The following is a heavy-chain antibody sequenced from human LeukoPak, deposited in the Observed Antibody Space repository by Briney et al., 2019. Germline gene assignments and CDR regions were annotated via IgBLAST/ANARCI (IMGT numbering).Heavy chain of an antibody. Sequence: WGSLRLSCAASGFTFSSYGMHWVRQAPGKGLEWVAFIWYDGSNKYYADSVRGRFTLSRDNSKNTLYLQMNSLRAEDTAVYYCARGRGYGDYYFDYWGQGTLVTVSS. CDR2: IWYDGSNK. J-gene: IGHJ4*02. CDR3: ARGRGYGDYYFDY. V-gene: IGHV3-33*08. D-gene: IGHD4-17*01. CDR1: GFTFSSYG.